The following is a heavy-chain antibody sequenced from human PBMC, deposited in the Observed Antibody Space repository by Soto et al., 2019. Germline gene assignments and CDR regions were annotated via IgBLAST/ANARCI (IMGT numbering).Heavy chain of an antibody. CDR2: IYYSGST. CDR3: ARQRGGQDYYYGMDV. CDR1: GGSISSGGYY. Sequence: QVQLQESGPGLVKPSQTLSLTCTVSGGSISSGGYYWSWIRQHPGKGLEWIGYIYYSGSTYYNPSLKRRVTISVDTAKNQFSLKLSSVTAADTAVYYCARQRGGQDYYYGMDVWGQGTTVTVSS. J-gene: IGHJ6*02. D-gene: IGHD6-25*01. V-gene: IGHV4-31*03.